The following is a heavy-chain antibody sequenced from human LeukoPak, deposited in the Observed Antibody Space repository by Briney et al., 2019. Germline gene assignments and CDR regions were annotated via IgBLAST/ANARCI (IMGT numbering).Heavy chain of an antibody. CDR1: GFPFGDYY. Sequence: GGSLRLSCVASGFPFGDYYMSLIRQAPGEGLDWVAYISGRGSDIYYADSVKGRFTISRDNARDSLHLQMNSLRAEDTAVYYCARGFDCSSTSCSCMDVWGQGTTVTVSS. D-gene: IGHD2-2*01. CDR3: ARGFDCSSTSCSCMDV. V-gene: IGHV3-11*01. CDR2: ISGRGSDI. J-gene: IGHJ6*02.